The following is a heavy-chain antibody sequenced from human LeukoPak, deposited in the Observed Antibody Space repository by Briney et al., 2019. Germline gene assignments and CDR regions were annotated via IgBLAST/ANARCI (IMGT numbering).Heavy chain of an antibody. CDR3: ARRYCTDGVCYLVS. Sequence: PSETLSLTCTVSGVSISSYYWSWIRQPPGKGLEWIGYIYFTGSTNYNPSLKSRVTMSVDTSNNQFSLKLSSVSAADTAVYYCARRYCTDGVCYLVSWGQGTLVTVSS. D-gene: IGHD2-8*01. CDR1: GVSISSYY. CDR2: IYFTGST. V-gene: IGHV4-59*12. J-gene: IGHJ5*02.